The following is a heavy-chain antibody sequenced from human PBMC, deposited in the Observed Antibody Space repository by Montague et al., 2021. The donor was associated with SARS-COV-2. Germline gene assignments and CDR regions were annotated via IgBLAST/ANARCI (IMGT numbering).Heavy chain of an antibody. CDR1: GGSITSNCYN. D-gene: IGHD6-13*01. Sequence: SETLSLTCTASGGSITSNCYNWVCIRQPPGKGLVWIGNNYCSGNSNSNPYLKIRITISVDTSKIELSLNVRTVTGADTSVYDCARHRGSGSSWFDSWGQGALVTVSS. CDR2: NYCSGNS. CDR3: ARHRGSGSSWFDS. J-gene: IGHJ5*01. V-gene: IGHV4-39*01.